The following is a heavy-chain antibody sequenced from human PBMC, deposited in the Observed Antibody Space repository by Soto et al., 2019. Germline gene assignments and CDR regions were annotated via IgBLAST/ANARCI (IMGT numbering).Heavy chain of an antibody. Sequence: QVQLVESGGGVVQPGRSLRLSCAASGFTFSSYAMHWVRQAPGKGLEWVAVISYDGSNKYYADSVKGRFTISRDNSKNTLYLQMNSLRAEDTAVYYCAREPNSSSWIYYYYGMDVW. V-gene: IGHV3-30-3*01. D-gene: IGHD6-13*01. CDR3: AREPNSSSWIYYYYGMDV. J-gene: IGHJ6*01. CDR2: ISYDGSNK. CDR1: GFTFSSYA.